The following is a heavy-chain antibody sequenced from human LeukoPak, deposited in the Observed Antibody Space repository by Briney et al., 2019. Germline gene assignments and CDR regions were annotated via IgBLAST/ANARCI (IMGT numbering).Heavy chain of an antibody. CDR1: GGSFSGYY. D-gene: IGHD3-10*01. J-gene: IGHJ4*02. CDR3: ARQTLVRGVIGNPIEY. CDR2: INHSGST. V-gene: IGHV4-34*01. Sequence: SETLSLTCAVYGGSFSGYYWSWIRQPPGKGLEWIGEINHSGSTNYNPSLKSRVTISVDTSKNQFSLKLSSVTAADTAVYYCARQTLVRGVIGNPIEYWGQGTLVTVSS.